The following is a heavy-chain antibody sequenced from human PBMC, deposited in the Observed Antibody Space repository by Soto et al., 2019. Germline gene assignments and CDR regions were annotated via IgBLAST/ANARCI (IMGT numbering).Heavy chain of an antibody. CDR3: AKEKRFLEWLSYFDY. Sequence: PGGSLRLSCAASGFGFTFSTSAMSWVRQAPGKGLEWVSGISWNSGSIGYADSVKGRFTISRDNAKNSLYLQMNSLRAEDTALYYCAKEKRFLEWLSYFDYWGQGTLVTVSS. J-gene: IGHJ4*02. V-gene: IGHV3-9*01. D-gene: IGHD3-3*01. CDR1: GFGFTFSTSA. CDR2: ISWNSGSI.